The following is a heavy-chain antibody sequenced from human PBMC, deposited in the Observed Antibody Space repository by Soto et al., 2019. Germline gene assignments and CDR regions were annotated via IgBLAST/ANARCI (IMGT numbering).Heavy chain of an antibody. V-gene: IGHV2-5*02. CDR2: IYWDDDK. J-gene: IGHJ5*02. CDR1: GFSLSTSGVG. D-gene: IGHD3-10*01. Sequence: QITLKESGPTLVKPTQTLTLTCTFSGFSLSTSGVGVGWIRQPPGKALEWLALIYWDDDKRYSPSLKSRLTITKDTSKNQVVLTMTNMDPVDTATYYCAHRRITMVRGVTENWFDPWGQGTLVTVS. CDR3: AHRRITMVRGVTENWFDP.